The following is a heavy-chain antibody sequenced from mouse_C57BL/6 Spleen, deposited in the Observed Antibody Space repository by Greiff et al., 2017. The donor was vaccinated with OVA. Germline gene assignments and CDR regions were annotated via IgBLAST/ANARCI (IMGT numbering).Heavy chain of an antibody. D-gene: IGHD1-1*01. Sequence: EVKLVESGAELVKPGASVKLSCTASGFNFTDYYMHWVKQSTDQGLEWIGRIDTDGGNTKYTPKFKGTATLTADTSSNTAYLQLSRLTSEDTAVYYCAREHGSSYGYFDVWGKGTTVTVSS. J-gene: IGHJ1*03. V-gene: IGHV14-2*01. CDR3: AREHGSSYGYFDV. CDR1: GFNFTDYY. CDR2: IDTDGGNT.